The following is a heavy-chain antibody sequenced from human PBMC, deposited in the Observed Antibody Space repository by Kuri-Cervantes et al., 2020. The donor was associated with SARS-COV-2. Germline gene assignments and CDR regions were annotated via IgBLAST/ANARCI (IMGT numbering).Heavy chain of an antibody. CDR2: ISTYNANA. CDR3: AGGFDYGDYPYYYGMDV. V-gene: IGHV1-18*01. Sequence: ASVKVSCKASGGTFRNYAISWVRQAPGQGPEWMGWISTYNANADYAQKLQGRVTMTTDTSTSTAYMELRSLRSDDTAIYYCAGGFDYGDYPYYYGMDVWGQGTTVTVSS. D-gene: IGHD4-17*01. CDR1: GGTFRNYA. J-gene: IGHJ6*02.